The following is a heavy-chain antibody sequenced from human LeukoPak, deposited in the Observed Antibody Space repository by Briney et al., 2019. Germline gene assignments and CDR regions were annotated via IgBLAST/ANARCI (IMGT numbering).Heavy chain of an antibody. CDR2: IYTSGST. Sequence: PSETLSLTCTVSGGSISSYYWSWIRQPAGKGLEWIGRIYTSGSTNYNPSLKSRVTMSVDTSKNQFSLKLSSVTAADTAVYYCARESAYSGSYYRYYYYGIDVWGQGTTVIVSS. J-gene: IGHJ6*02. V-gene: IGHV4-4*07. CDR3: ARESAYSGSYYRYYYYGIDV. D-gene: IGHD1-26*01. CDR1: GGSISSYY.